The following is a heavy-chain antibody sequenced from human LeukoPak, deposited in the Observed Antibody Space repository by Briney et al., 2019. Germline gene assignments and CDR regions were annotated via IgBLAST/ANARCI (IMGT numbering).Heavy chain of an antibody. Sequence: ASVKVSCKASGYTFTNYFMHWVRQAPGQGLEWMGIINPSGGSTSYAQKFQGRVTMTRDTSTSTVYMELSSLRSEDTAVYYCARADGFGELWPHYWGQGTLVTVSS. J-gene: IGHJ4*02. CDR3: ARADGFGELWPHY. CDR2: INPSGGST. D-gene: IGHD3-10*01. V-gene: IGHV1-46*01. CDR1: GYTFTNYF.